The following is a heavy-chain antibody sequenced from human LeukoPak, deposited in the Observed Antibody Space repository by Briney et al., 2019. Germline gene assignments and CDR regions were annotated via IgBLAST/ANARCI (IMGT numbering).Heavy chain of an antibody. Sequence: GGSLRLSCAASGFTVSSNYMSWVRQAPGKGLEWVSVIYSGGSTYYADSMKGRFTISRHNSKNTLYLQMNSLRAEDTAVYYCARLTGSLTYYWGQGTLVTVSS. CDR3: ARLTGSLTYY. D-gene: IGHD2-21*02. J-gene: IGHJ4*02. CDR2: IYSGGST. CDR1: GFTVSSNY. V-gene: IGHV3-53*04.